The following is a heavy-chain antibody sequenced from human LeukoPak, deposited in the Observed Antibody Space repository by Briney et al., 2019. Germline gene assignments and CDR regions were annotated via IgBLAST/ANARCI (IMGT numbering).Heavy chain of an antibody. CDR2: INPNSGGT. CDR3: ARGYSTTVTTYYYYYMDV. J-gene: IGHJ6*03. D-gene: IGHD4-17*01. CDR1: GYTFTGYY. V-gene: IGHV1-2*06. Sequence: ASVKVSCKASGYTFTGYYMHWVRQAPGQGLEWMGRINPNSGGTNYAQKFQGRVTMTRDTSISTAYMELSSLRSEDTAVYYCARGYSTTVTTYYYYYMDVWGKGTTVTVSS.